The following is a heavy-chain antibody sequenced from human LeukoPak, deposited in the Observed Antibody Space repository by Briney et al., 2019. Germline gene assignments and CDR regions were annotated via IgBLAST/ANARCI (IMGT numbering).Heavy chain of an antibody. CDR3: ARGAVAGMERFDY. Sequence: GSSVKVSCKASGGTFSSYAISWVRQAPGQGLEWMGRIIPILGIANYAQKFQGRVTITADKSTSTAYMELSSLRSEDTAVYYCARGAVAGMERFDYWGQGTLVTVSS. CDR2: IIPILGIA. J-gene: IGHJ4*02. CDR1: GGTFSSYA. V-gene: IGHV1-69*04. D-gene: IGHD6-19*01.